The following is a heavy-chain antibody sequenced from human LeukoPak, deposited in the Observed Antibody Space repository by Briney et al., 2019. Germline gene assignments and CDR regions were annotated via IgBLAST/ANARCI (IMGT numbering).Heavy chain of an antibody. CDR1: GFTFSNSA. CDR2: ISGSGGST. D-gene: IGHD3-3*01. CDR3: AKDLGSGYYYYFDS. Sequence: GGSLRLSCAASGFTFSNSAMSWVRQAPGKGLEWVSVISGSGGSTYYADSVKGRFPISRDNSKNTLYLQMNSLRAEDTAVYYCAKDLGSGYYYYFDSWGQGTLVTVSS. V-gene: IGHV3-23*01. J-gene: IGHJ4*02.